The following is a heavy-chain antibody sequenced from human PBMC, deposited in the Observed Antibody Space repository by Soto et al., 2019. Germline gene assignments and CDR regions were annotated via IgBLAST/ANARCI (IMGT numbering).Heavy chain of an antibody. D-gene: IGHD6-19*01. V-gene: IGHV4-39*01. Sequence: TSETLSLTCAFSGGSISSSSYYLGWIRQPPGKGLEWIGSIYYSGSTYYTPSLQSRVAISVDTSKNQFSLKLNSVTAADTAVYYCARRTVNIRTFYSGLKTHCFDYWGQGTLITVSS. CDR2: IYYSGST. J-gene: IGHJ4*02. CDR3: ARRTVNIRTFYSGLKTHCFDY. CDR1: GGSISSSSYY.